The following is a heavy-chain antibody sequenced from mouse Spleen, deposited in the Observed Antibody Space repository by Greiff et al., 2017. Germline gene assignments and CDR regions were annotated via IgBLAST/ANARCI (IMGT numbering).Heavy chain of an antibody. D-gene: IGHD2-3*01. J-gene: IGHJ3*01. CDR2: IDRNSGGT. Sequence: VQLQQPGAELVKPGASVKLSCKASGYTFTSYWMHWVKQRPGRGLAWIGRIDRNSGGTKYNEKFKRKATLTVDKPSSTAYMQLSSLTSEDSAVYYCAREGRLLLFAYWGQGTLVTVSA. CDR1: GYTFTSYW. V-gene: IGHV1-72*01. CDR3: AREGRLLLFAY.